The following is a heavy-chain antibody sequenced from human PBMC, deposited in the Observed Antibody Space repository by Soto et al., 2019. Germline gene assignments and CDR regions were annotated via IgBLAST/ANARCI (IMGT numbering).Heavy chain of an antibody. CDR2: IPYSGST. V-gene: IGHV4-31*03. CDR3: GRDAVTKRDFYYYGMDV. CDR1: GGSIKNSGYY. J-gene: IGHJ6*02. Sequence: QVQLQESGPGLVKPSQTLSLTCTVSGGSIKNSGYYWSWIRQHPEKGLEGIGYIPYSGSTASAPSLKSRVPMSVDTSKNQFSLNLTSVTAADTAVYYCGRDAVTKRDFYYYGMDVWGRGTTVTVSS. D-gene: IGHD4-4*01.